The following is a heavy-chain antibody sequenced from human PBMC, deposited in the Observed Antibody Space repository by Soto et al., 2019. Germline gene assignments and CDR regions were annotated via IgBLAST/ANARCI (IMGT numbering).Heavy chain of an antibody. CDR3: ARDDAMDYDFWSGYPFDY. D-gene: IGHD3-3*01. CDR1: GFTFSSYG. CDR2: IWYDGSNK. Sequence: PGGSLRLSCAASGFTFSSYGMHWVRQAPGKGLEWVAVIWYDGSNKYYADSVKGRFTISRDNSKNTLYLQMNSLRAEDTAVYYCARDDAMDYDFWSGYPFDYWGQGTLVTVSS. J-gene: IGHJ4*02. V-gene: IGHV3-33*01.